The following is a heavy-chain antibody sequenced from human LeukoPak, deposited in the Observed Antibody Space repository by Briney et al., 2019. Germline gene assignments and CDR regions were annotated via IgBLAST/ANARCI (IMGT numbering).Heavy chain of an antibody. J-gene: IGHJ4*02. CDR1: GYSFTSYW. CDR3: ARHDLYYYGSGSYYNREIDY. D-gene: IGHD3-10*01. CDR2: IYPGDSDT. V-gene: IGHV5-51*01. Sequence: GESLKISCKGSGYSFTSYWIGWVRQMPGKGLEWMGIIYPGDSDTRYSPSFQGQVTISADKSISTAYLQWSSLKASDTAMYYCARHDLYYYGSGSYYNREIDYWGQGTLVTVSS.